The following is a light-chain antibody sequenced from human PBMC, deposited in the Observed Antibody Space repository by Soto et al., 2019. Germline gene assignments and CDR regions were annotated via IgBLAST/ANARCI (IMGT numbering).Light chain of an antibody. V-gene: IGKV3-11*01. Sequence: IVLTQSPATLSRSPGERASLSCRASQTVGITLAWYQQRPGQAPRLLIYDASSRAAGIPARFSGGGSGTDFTLTISCLEPDDFAVYYCQQRFAWPLTFGGGTKGEIK. CDR3: QQRFAWPLT. J-gene: IGKJ4*01. CDR1: QTVGIT. CDR2: DAS.